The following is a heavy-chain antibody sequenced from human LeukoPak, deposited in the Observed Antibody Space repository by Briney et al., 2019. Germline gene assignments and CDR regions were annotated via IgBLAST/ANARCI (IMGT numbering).Heavy chain of an antibody. CDR3: ATMQWLEGVDWFDP. CDR1: GFIFSNYG. D-gene: IGHD6-19*01. J-gene: IGHJ5*02. CDR2: IRYDESNK. Sequence: GGSLRLSCAASGFIFSNYGMHWVRQAPGKGLEGVACIRYDESNKFYADVVKGRFTISSDNLKNILFLQMNSLRAEATAVYYCATMQWLEGVDWFDPWGQGTLVTVSS. V-gene: IGHV3-30*02.